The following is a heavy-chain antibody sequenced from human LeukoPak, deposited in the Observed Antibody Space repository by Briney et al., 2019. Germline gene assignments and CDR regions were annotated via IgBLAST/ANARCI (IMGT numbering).Heavy chain of an antibody. Sequence: SETLSLTCTVSGGSVSSGSYYWSWIRQPPGKGLEWIGYIYYSGSTNYNPSLKSRVTISVDTSKNQFSLRLSSVTAADTAVYYCARSQYYDSSGYYVFYFDYWGQGTLVTVSS. D-gene: IGHD3-22*01. CDR3: ARSQYYDSSGYYVFYFDY. V-gene: IGHV4-61*01. CDR2: IYYSGST. J-gene: IGHJ4*02. CDR1: GGSVSSGSYY.